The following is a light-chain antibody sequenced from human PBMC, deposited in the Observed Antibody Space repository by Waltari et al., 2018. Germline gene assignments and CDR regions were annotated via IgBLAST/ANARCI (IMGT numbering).Light chain of an antibody. CDR2: SNN. Sequence: QSVLTLPPSASGPPGQTVTISCSGSSSNIGSYPVNWYQQVPGAAPKLLIPSNNPRPSGGPDRFSGSRSGTSASLVSSGLQSEDEAEYYCASWDSGLNGYIFATGTKVTV. CDR1: SSNIGSYP. V-gene: IGLV1-44*01. J-gene: IGLJ1*01. CDR3: ASWDSGLNGYI.